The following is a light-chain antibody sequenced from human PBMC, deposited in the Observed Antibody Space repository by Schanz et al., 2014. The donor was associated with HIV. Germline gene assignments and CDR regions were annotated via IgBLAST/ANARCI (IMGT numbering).Light chain of an antibody. Sequence: DIQMTQSPSTLSASVGDRVTITCRASQSISSWLAWYQQKPGKAPKLLIYDASNLETGVPSRFSGSGSGTDFTFTISSLQPDDFATYYCQQYNSFSSTFGQGTKLEIK. CDR3: QQYNSFSST. CDR2: DAS. CDR1: QSISSW. V-gene: IGKV1-5*01. J-gene: IGKJ2*01.